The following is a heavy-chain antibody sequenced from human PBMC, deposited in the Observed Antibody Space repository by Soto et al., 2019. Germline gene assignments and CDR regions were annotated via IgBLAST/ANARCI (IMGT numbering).Heavy chain of an antibody. J-gene: IGHJ6*02. CDR2: IYYSGST. D-gene: IGHD3-3*01. CDR1: GGSISSSSYY. CDR3: ARGDFENYDFWSGSNYYYYGMDV. V-gene: IGHV4-39*01. Sequence: QLQLQESGPGLVKPSETLSLTCTVSGGSISSSSYYWGWIRQPPGKGLEWIGSIYYSGSTYYNPSLKSRVTISVDTSKNQFSLKLSSVTAADTAVYYCARGDFENYDFWSGSNYYYYGMDVWGQGTTVTVSS.